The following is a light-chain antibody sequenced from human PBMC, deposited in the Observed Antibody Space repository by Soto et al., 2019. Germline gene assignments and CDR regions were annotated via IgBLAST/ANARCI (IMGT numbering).Light chain of an antibody. CDR3: QQYNRYPYT. Sequence: DVQMTQSPSTLSASVGDRVTITCRASQSITSWLAWYQQKPGKAPKLLIYKASTLESGVPSRFSGSGSGTEFTLTISSLQPDDVARYSCQQYNRYPYTFGQGTKLEIK. CDR2: KAS. CDR1: QSITSW. V-gene: IGKV1-5*03. J-gene: IGKJ2*01.